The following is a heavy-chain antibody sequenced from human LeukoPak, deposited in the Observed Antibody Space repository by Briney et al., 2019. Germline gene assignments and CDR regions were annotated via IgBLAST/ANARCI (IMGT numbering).Heavy chain of an antibody. CDR2: IWYDGSNK. CDR1: GFTFSSYG. D-gene: IGHD5-18*01. CDR3: ARATESGYSYGHLRNYYYGMDV. J-gene: IGHJ6*02. Sequence: PGRSLRLSCAASGFTFSSYGMHWVRQAPGKGLEWVAVIWYDGSNKYYADSVKGRFTISRDNSKNTLYLQMNSLRAEDTAVYYCARATESGYSYGHLRNYYYGMDVWGQGTTVTVSS. V-gene: IGHV3-33*01.